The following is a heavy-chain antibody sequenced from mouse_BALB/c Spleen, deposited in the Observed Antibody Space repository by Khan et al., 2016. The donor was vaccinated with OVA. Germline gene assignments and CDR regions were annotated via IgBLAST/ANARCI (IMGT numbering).Heavy chain of an antibody. CDR3: ARHGYVAWFAY. CDR1: GYSFTSYY. V-gene: IGHV1S135*01. J-gene: IGHJ3*01. Sequence: EVQLQESGPELMKPGASVKISCKASGYSFTSYYIHWVKQSHGKSLEWIGYIDPFNGGTSYNPTFKGKATLTVDKSSSTAYMHLSSLTSDDSAVYYCARHGYVAWFAYWGQGTLVTVSA. D-gene: IGHD2-2*01. CDR2: IDPFNGGT.